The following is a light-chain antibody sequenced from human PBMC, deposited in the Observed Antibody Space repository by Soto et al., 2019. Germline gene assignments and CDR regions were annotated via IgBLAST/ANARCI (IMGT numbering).Light chain of an antibody. Sequence: QSVLTQPPSVSGAPGQRVTISCTGSSSNIGAGYEVHWYQQLPGTAPKLLIFDNNNRPSGVPDRFSGSKSGTSASLAITGLQADDEADYYCQSYDSSLSAYVFGTGTKLTVL. V-gene: IGLV1-40*01. J-gene: IGLJ1*01. CDR3: QSYDSSLSAYV. CDR2: DNN. CDR1: SSNIGAGYE.